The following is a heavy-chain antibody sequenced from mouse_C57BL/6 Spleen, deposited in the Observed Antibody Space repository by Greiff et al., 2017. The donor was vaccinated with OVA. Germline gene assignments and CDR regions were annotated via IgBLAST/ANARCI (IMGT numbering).Heavy chain of an antibody. CDR1: GYTFTSYW. V-gene: IGHV1-59*01. CDR2: IDPSDSYT. D-gene: IGHD1-1*01. J-gene: IGHJ2*01. CDR3: ARDPSTVVAPFDY. Sequence: VQLQQPGAELVRPGTSVKLSCKASGYTFTSYWMHWVKQRPGQGLEWIGVIDPSDSYTNYNQKFKGKATLTVDTSSSTAYMQLSSLTSEDSAVYYCARDPSTVVAPFDYWGQGTTLTVSS.